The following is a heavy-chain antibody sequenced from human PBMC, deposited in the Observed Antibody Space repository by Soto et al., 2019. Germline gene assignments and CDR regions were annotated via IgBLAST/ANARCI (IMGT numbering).Heavy chain of an antibody. J-gene: IGHJ6*02. CDR2: IYPGDSDT. V-gene: IGHV5-51*01. CDR3: ARFVLSIGTPMIAYGVDV. D-gene: IGHD3-22*01. CDR1: GYSFTSYW. Sequence: HGESLKISCKGSGYSFTSYWIGWVRQMPGKGLEWMGIIYPGDSDTRYSPSFQGQVTISADKSISTAYLQWSSLKASDTAMHYCARFVLSIGTPMIAYGVDVWGQVTTVTVSS.